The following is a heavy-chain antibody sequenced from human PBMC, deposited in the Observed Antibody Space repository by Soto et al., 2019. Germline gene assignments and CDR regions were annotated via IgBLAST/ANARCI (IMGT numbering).Heavy chain of an antibody. CDR2: INHSGST. D-gene: IGHD2-21*01. V-gene: IGHV4-34*01. CDR3: ARVVLVRMDV. J-gene: IGHJ6*02. Sequence: PSETLSLTCAVYGGSFSGYYWSWIRQPPGKGLEWIGEINHSGSTNYNPSLKSRVTISVDTSKNQFSLKLSSVTAADTAVYYCARVVLVRMDVWGQGTTFPVS. CDR1: GGSFSGYY.